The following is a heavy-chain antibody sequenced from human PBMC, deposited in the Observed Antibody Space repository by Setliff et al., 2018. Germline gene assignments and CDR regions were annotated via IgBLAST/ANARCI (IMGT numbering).Heavy chain of an antibody. V-gene: IGHV4-34*12. CDR1: GGSFSGYY. Sequence: SETLSLTCAVYGGSFSGYYWSWIRQPPGKRLEWIGEIIHSGSTNYNPSLKSRVTISMGTSKNQFSLKVSSVTAADTAVYYCARSFSRSEKFLLDYWGQGALVTVSS. J-gene: IGHJ4*02. CDR3: ARSFSRSEKFLLDY. CDR2: IIHSGST. D-gene: IGHD2-15*01.